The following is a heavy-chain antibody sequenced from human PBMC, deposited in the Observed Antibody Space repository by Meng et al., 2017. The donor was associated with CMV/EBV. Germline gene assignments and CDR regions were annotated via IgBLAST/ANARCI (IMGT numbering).Heavy chain of an antibody. CDR2: ISYDGSNI. CDR3: ASGDCSSTSCYGEIDY. V-gene: IGHV3-30-3*01. CDR1: GFSFRTYA. Sequence: GGSLRLSCAASGFSFRTYAMHWVRQAPGEGLEWVAVISYDGSNIYHADPVKGRFTISRDNAKNSLYLQMNSLRAEDTAVYYCASGDCSSTSCYGEIDYWGQGTLVTVSS. J-gene: IGHJ4*02. D-gene: IGHD2-2*01.